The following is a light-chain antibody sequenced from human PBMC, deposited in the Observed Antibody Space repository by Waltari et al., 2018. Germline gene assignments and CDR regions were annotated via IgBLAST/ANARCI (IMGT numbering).Light chain of an antibody. CDR2: DAS. Sequence: DIQMTQSPSSVSASVGDRVTITFRASPGISCWLAWYQQKPGNAPKLLSYDASILESGVPSRFSGSGSGTDFTLTSSSLQPEDSASYYCQQAKSLPGTFGQGTNLEIK. CDR3: QQAKSLPGT. J-gene: IGKJ2*02. V-gene: IGKV1-12*01. CDR1: PGISCW.